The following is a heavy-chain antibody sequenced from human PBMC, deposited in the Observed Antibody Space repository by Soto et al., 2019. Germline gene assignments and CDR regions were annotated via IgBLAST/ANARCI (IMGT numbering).Heavy chain of an antibody. Sequence: SETLSQTCTVSGGSISSSSYYWGWIRQPPGKGLEWIGSIYYSGSTYYNPSLKSRVTISVDTSKNQFSLKLSSVTAADTAVYYCARPGYSSGWYGDPGYYFDYWGQGTLVTVSS. J-gene: IGHJ4*02. CDR3: ARPGYSSGWYGDPGYYFDY. V-gene: IGHV4-39*01. CDR1: GGSISSSSYY. CDR2: IYYSGST. D-gene: IGHD6-19*01.